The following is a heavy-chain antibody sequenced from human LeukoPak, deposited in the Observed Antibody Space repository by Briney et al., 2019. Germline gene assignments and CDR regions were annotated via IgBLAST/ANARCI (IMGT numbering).Heavy chain of an antibody. CDR1: GGAFSSYA. CDR3: ARGGDGYPKRRPYFDY. V-gene: IGHV1-69*05. D-gene: IGHD5-24*01. J-gene: IGHJ4*02. CDR2: IIPIFGTA. Sequence: GASVKVSCKASGGAFSSYAISWVRQAPGQGLEWMGGIIPIFGTANYAQKFQGRVTITTDESTSTAYMELSSLRSEDTAVYYCARGGDGYPKRRPYFDYWGQGTLVTVSS.